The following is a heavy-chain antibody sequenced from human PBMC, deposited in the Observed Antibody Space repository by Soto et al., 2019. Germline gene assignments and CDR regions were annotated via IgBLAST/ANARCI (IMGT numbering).Heavy chain of an antibody. Sequence: ASVKVSCKVSGYTLTELSMHWVRQAPGKGLEWMGGFDPEDGETIYAQKFRGRVTMTEDTSTDTAYMELGSLRSEDTAVYYCATSAYYYDSSGYYTIGHWGQGTLVTVSS. CDR2: FDPEDGET. CDR3: ATSAYYYDSSGYYTIGH. V-gene: IGHV1-24*01. CDR1: GYTLTELS. D-gene: IGHD3-22*01. J-gene: IGHJ5*02.